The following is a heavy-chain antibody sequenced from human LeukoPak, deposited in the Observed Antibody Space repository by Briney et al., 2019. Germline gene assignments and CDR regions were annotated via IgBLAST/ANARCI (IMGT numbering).Heavy chain of an antibody. D-gene: IGHD3-16*02. CDR3: ARVRSYHDVLIGHRESDY. CDR2: ISAYNGNT. J-gene: IGHJ4*02. V-gene: IGHV1-18*01. Sequence: ASVKVSCKASGYTFLNYGITWVRQAPGHGLEWMGWISAYNGNTNYAQNLQGRVIMTTDTSTSTAYMELRSLRSDDTATYYCARVRSYHDVLIGHRESDYWGQGTLVTVSS. CDR1: GYTFLNYG.